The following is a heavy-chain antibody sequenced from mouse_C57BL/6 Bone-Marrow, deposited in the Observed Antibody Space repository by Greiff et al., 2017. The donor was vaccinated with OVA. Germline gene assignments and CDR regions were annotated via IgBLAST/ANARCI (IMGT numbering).Heavy chain of an antibody. CDR1: GYTFTSYT. CDR3: AMPPPYYGSRDAMDY. J-gene: IGHJ4*01. D-gene: IGHD1-1*01. CDR2: INPSSGYT. V-gene: IGHV1-4*01. Sequence: QVQLQQSGAELARPGASVKMSCKASGYTFTSYTMHWVKQRPGQGLEWIGYINPSSGYTKYNQKFKDKATLTVDKSSSTAYMQLSSLTSEDSAVYYCAMPPPYYGSRDAMDYWGQGTSVTVSS.